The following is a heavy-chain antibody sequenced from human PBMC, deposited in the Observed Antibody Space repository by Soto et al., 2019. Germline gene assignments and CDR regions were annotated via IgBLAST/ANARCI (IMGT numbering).Heavy chain of an antibody. CDR3: ARDQRGAFDY. V-gene: IGHV3-23*01. Sequence: PGGSLRLSCAASGFTFNNYAMSWVRQAPGKAPEWVAAVRDSGAGTYHADSVRGRFTSSRDNLNNILYLQMNSLRAEDTAMYYCARDQRGAFDYWGHGTLVTVSS. J-gene: IGHJ4*01. CDR2: VRDSGAGT. D-gene: IGHD1-26*01. CDR1: GFTFNNYA.